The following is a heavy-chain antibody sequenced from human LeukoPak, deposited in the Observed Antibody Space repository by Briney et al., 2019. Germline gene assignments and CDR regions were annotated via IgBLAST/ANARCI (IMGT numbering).Heavy chain of an antibody. J-gene: IGHJ4*02. D-gene: IGHD3-3*01. CDR1: GGSISSYY. V-gene: IGHV4-59*01. Sequence: SETLSLTCTVSGGSISSYYWSWIRQPPGKGLEWIGYIYYSGSTNYNPSLKSRVTISVDTSKNQFSLKLSPVTAADTAVYYCASGSYDFWSGPYFDYWGQGTLVTVSS. CDR3: ASGSYDFWSGPYFDY. CDR2: IYYSGST.